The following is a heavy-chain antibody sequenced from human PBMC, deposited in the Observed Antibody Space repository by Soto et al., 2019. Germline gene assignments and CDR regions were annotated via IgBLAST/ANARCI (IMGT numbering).Heavy chain of an antibody. V-gene: IGHV3-48*01. CDR2: ISSSSSTI. CDR1: GFTFSSYS. Sequence: GGSLRLSCAASGFTFSSYSMNWVRQAPGKGLEWVSYISSSSSTIYYADSVKGRFTISRDNAKNSLYLQMNSLRAEDTAVYYCARGGGIAARNPAYYYYMDVWGKGTTVTVSS. J-gene: IGHJ6*03. CDR3: ARGGGIAARNPAYYYYMDV. D-gene: IGHD6-6*01.